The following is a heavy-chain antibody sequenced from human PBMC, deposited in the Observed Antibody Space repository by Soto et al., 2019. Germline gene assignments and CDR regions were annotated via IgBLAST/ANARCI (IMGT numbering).Heavy chain of an antibody. Sequence: QVQLVQSGAEVKKPGASVKVSCKASGYTFTGYYMHWVRQAPGQGLEWMGWINPNSGGTNYAQKFQGRVTITADESTSTAYMELSSLRSEDTAVYYCARVGDYGDYGVEGPFDYWGQGTLVTVSS. CDR3: ARVGDYGDYGVEGPFDY. J-gene: IGHJ4*02. CDR1: GYTFTGYY. D-gene: IGHD4-17*01. V-gene: IGHV1-2*02. CDR2: INPNSGGT.